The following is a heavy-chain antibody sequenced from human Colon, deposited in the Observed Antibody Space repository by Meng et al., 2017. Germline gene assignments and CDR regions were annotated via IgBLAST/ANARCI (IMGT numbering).Heavy chain of an antibody. CDR2: IHASGNT. V-gene: IGHV4-61*02. Sequence: SETLSLTCTVSGGSISSGGYSWTWIRQPAGKGLEWVGRIHASGNTNYNPSLRSRLTVSLDTSKNQFSLNLKSVTAADTAVYYCAGGSKEVSSSGPLYFDLWGRGTLVPSPQ. CDR3: AGGSKEVSSSGPLYFDL. CDR1: GGSISSGGYS. D-gene: IGHD6-19*01. J-gene: IGHJ2*01.